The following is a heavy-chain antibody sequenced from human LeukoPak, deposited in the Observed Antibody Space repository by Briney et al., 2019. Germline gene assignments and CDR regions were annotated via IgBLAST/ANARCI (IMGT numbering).Heavy chain of an antibody. V-gene: IGHV4-4*02. D-gene: IGHD3-9*01. CDR1: GGSISSSNW. CDR3: ARDIRYFDWLSNWFDP. J-gene: IGHJ5*02. CDR2: IYHSGST. Sequence: SGTLSLTCAVSGGSISSSNWWSWVRQPPGKGLEWIGEIYHSGSTNYNPSLKSRVTISVDKSKNQFSLKLSSVTAADTAVYYCARDIRYFDWLSNWFDPWGQGTLVTVSS.